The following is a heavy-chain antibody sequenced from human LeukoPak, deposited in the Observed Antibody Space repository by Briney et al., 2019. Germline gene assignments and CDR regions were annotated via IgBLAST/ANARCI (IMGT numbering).Heavy chain of an antibody. Sequence: GGSLRLSCAASGFIFTNAWMNWVRQAPGKGLEWVSGISGSGDNTYYADSVKGRFTISRDNSKNTLYVQVNSLGTEDTAAYYCAKGSYYDSSGSFYFDYWGQGTLVTVSS. CDR3: AKGSYYDSSGSFYFDY. J-gene: IGHJ4*02. D-gene: IGHD3-22*01. V-gene: IGHV3-23*01. CDR1: GFIFTNAW. CDR2: ISGSGDNT.